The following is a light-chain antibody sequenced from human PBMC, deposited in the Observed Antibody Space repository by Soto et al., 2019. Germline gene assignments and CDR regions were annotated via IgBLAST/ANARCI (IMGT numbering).Light chain of an antibody. J-gene: IGKJ5*01. CDR2: GAS. V-gene: IGKV3-20*01. CDR1: QSVSSSY. Sequence: EIVLTQSPGTLSLSPGERATLSCRASQSVSSSYLTWYQQKPGQAPTLLIYGASSRATGIPDGFSGSGYGTDFTLTISRLEPEDFAVYYCQQYGSSPITFGQGTRLEIK. CDR3: QQYGSSPIT.